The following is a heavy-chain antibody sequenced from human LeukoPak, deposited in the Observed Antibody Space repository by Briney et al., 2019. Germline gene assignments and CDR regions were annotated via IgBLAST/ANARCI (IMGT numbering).Heavy chain of an antibody. V-gene: IGHV6-1*01. CDR3: AREAHRDGYSSGWYPYYFDY. Sequence: SQTLSLTCAISGDSVSSNSAAWNWIRQSPSRGLEWLGRTYYRSKWYNDYAVSVKSRITINPDTSKNQFSLQLNSLTPEDTAVYYCAREAHRDGYSSGWYPYYFDYWGQGTLVTVSS. CDR2: TYYRSKWYN. D-gene: IGHD6-19*01. CDR1: GDSVSSNSAA. J-gene: IGHJ4*02.